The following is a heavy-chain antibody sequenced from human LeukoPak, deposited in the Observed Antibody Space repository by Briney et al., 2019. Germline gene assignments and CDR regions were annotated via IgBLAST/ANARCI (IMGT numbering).Heavy chain of an antibody. CDR2: IDDTSGAI. CDR1: GFTFSDYG. D-gene: IGHD2-2*02. Sequence: GGSLRLSCEASGFTFSDYGMNWVRQSPGKGLEWISYIDDTSGAIYYADSVKGRFAISRDNAKSSLYLQMNSLRAEDTAVYYCARSSISSSYTYWGQGTLVTVSS. J-gene: IGHJ4*02. V-gene: IGHV3-48*04. CDR3: ARSSISSSYTY.